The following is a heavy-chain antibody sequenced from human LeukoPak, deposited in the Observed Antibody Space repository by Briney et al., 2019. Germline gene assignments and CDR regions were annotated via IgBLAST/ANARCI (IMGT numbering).Heavy chain of an antibody. CDR1: GFTFSDYY. D-gene: IGHD2-2*01. V-gene: IGHV3-11*01. CDR2: ISSSGSTI. J-gene: IGHJ6*02. CDR3: ARDLRYCSSTSCYGKYYYYYGMDV. Sequence: PGGSLRLSCAASGFTFSDYYMSWIRQAPGKGLEWVSYISSSGSTIYYADSVKGRFTISRDNAKNSLYLQMNSLRAEDTAVYYCARDLRYCSSTSCYGKYYYYYGMDVWGQGTTVTVSS.